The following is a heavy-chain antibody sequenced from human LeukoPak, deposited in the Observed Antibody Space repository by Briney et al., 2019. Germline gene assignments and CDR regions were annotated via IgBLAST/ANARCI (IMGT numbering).Heavy chain of an antibody. CDR3: ARVNVAVAGPPGNY. CDR1: GFTFSNYA. V-gene: IGHV3-21*01. Sequence: PGGSLRLSCAASGFTFSNYAMSWVRQAPGKGLEWVSSISSSSSYIYYADSVKGRFTISRDNAKNSLYLQMNSLRAEDTAVYYCARVNVAVAGPPGNYWGQGTLVTVSS. CDR2: ISSSSSYI. J-gene: IGHJ4*02. D-gene: IGHD6-19*01.